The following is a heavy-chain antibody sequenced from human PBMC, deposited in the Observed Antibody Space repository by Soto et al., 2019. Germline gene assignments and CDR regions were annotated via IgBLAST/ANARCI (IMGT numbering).Heavy chain of an antibody. CDR3: ARGSYDILTRYPYYYGMDV. D-gene: IGHD3-9*01. CDR2: IYYSGST. CDR1: GGSISSGSYY. V-gene: IGHV4-61*01. Sequence: SETLSLTCTVSGGSISSGSYYWSWIRQPPGKGLEWIGYIYYSGSTNYNPSLESRVTISGDTSKNQFSLKLSSVTAADTAVYYCARGSYDILTRYPYYYGMDVWGQGPTVTVSS. J-gene: IGHJ6*02.